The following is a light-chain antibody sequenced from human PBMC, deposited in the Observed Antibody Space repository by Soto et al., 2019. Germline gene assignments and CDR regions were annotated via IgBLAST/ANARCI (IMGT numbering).Light chain of an antibody. J-gene: IGKJ1*01. CDR3: QPYNSYSEA. CDR2: KAS. V-gene: IGKV1-5*03. CDR1: QSISTW. Sequence: DIQMTQSPSTLSASVGDRVTITCRASQSISTWLAWYQHKPGKAPNLLIYKASTLKSGVPSRFSGSGSVTEFTLTISSLQPDDFETYYCQPYNSYSEALGQGTKVDI.